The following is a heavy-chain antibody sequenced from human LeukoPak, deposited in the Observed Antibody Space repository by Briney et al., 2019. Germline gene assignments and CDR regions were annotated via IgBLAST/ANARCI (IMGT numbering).Heavy chain of an antibody. J-gene: IGHJ6*03. CDR3: ARPKEPYYYYYYMDV. CDR2: ISNNGGST. Sequence: GESLRLSCAASGFTFSSYTMNWVRQAPGKGLEWVSGISNNGGSTYYAASVNGRFTISRDNSKNTLYLQMNTLRVEDTAAYYCARPKEPYYYYYYMDVWGKRTTVTVSS. V-gene: IGHV3-23*01. CDR1: GFTFSSYT. D-gene: IGHD1-26*01.